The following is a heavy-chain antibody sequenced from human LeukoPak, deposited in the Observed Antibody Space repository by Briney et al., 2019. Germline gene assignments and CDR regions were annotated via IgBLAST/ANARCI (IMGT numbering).Heavy chain of an antibody. CDR3: AKAPRYYYDSSGYHGDYYFDY. CDR1: PFIFSSYT. D-gene: IGHD3-22*01. J-gene: IGHJ4*02. V-gene: IGHV3-23*01. CDR2: IGWDDGPT. Sequence: GGSLRLSCADSPFIFSSYTMRWVRQAPGKGLEWVSAIGWDDGPTVYADSVKGRFTISRDNFKSMLYLQMDSLRAEDTAVYYCAKAPRYYYDSSGYHGDYYFDYWGQGALVTVSS.